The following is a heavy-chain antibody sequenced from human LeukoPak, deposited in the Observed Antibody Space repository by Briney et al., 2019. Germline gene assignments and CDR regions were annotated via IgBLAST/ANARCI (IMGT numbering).Heavy chain of an antibody. CDR1: GGSISSGGYS. V-gene: IGHV4-30-2*02. CDR2: IYHSGST. J-gene: IGHJ4*02. Sequence: PSETLSLTCAVSGGSISSGGYSWSWIRQPPGKGLEWIGYIYHSGSTYYNPSLKSRVTISVDRSKNQFSLKLSSVTAADTAVYYCARIEGYCSGGSCYQTIDYWGQGTLVTVSS. D-gene: IGHD2-15*01. CDR3: ARIEGYCSGGSCYQTIDY.